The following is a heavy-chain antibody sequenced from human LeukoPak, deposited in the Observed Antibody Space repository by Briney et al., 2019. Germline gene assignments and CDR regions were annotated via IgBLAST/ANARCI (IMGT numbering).Heavy chain of an antibody. CDR2: FDPEDGET. Sequence: GASVKVSCKVSGYTLTELSMHWVRQAPGKGLEWMGGFDPEDGETIYAQKFQGRVTMTEDTSTDTAYMELSSLRSEDTAVYYCATSIGELYLRNPDYWGQGTLVTVSS. D-gene: IGHD3-10*01. CDR3: ATSIGELYLRNPDY. V-gene: IGHV1-24*01. CDR1: GYTLTELS. J-gene: IGHJ4*02.